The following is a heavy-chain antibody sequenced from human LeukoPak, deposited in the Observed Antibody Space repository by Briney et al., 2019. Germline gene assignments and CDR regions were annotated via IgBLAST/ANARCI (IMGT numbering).Heavy chain of an antibody. CDR2: ISSSGSTI. Sequence: GGSLRLSCAASGFTFSSYEMNWVRQAPGKGLEWVSYISSSGSTIYYADSVKGRFTISRDNSKNTLYLQMNSLRAEDTAVYYCAKQARRAYYYGSGSYAGSHYFDYWGQGTLVTVSS. CDR1: GFTFSSYE. CDR3: AKQARRAYYYGSGSYAGSHYFDY. J-gene: IGHJ4*02. D-gene: IGHD3-10*01. V-gene: IGHV3-48*03.